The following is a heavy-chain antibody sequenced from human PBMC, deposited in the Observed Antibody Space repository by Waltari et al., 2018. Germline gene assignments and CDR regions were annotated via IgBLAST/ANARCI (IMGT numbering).Heavy chain of an antibody. D-gene: IGHD1-1*01. V-gene: IGHV4-39*07. CDR3: AREGPGGERLLDY. Sequence: QLQLQESGPGLVKPSETLSLTCTVSGGSIISSSYYWGWIRQPPGKGLEWIGSIYYSGSTYSNPSLKGRVTQSVDTSKSQCSLKPSSGTAADTAVDYCAREGPGGERLLDYWGQGTLVTVSS. CDR2: IYYSGST. J-gene: IGHJ4*02. CDR1: GGSIISSSYY.